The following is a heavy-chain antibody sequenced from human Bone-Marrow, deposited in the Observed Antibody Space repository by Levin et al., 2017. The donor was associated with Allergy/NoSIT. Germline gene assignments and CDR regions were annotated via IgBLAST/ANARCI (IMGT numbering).Heavy chain of an antibody. CDR1: GGSLTTSSDY. V-gene: IGHV4-39*07. J-gene: IGHJ4*02. CDR2: VYQGGNT. D-gene: IGHD1-26*01. CDR3: ASLYSGSVVGGH. Sequence: SETLSLTCTVSGGSLTTSSDYWGWIRQPPGKGPEWIGTVYQGGNTYYNPSLQSRATISVGTSKSQFSLSLYSVTAADTAMYFCASLYSGSVVGGHWGQGSLVTVSS.